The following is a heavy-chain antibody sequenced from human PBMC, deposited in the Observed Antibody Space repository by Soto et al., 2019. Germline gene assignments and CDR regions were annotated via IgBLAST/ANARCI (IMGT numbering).Heavy chain of an antibody. D-gene: IGHD6-13*01. J-gene: IGHJ4*02. CDR2: ISRSSRTI. CDR1: GFAFSDYE. Sequence: PGGSLRLSCEASGFAFSDYEMHWVRQAPGKGLEWVSFISRSSRTIYYADSVKGRFTIPRDNAENSLYLQMNTLRVDDTAVYYCARVSGSSWPVPGIDSRGQGTLVTVSS. V-gene: IGHV3-48*03. CDR3: ARVSGSSWPVPGIDS.